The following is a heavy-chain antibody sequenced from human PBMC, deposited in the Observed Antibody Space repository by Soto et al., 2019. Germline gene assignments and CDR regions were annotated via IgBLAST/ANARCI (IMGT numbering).Heavy chain of an antibody. J-gene: IGHJ4*02. Sequence: GGFPRLSCAASGFTFSSYGMHWVRQAPGKGLEWVAVISYDGSNKYYADSVKGRFTISRDNSKNTLYLQMNSLRAEDTAVYYCASDAYYFDYWGQGTLVTVSS. CDR3: ASDAYYFDY. V-gene: IGHV3-30*03. CDR1: GFTFSSYG. CDR2: ISYDGSNK.